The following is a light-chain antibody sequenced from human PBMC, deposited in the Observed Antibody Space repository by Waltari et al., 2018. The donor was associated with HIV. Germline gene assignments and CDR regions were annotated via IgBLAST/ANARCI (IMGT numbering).Light chain of an antibody. CDR3: QQYNNWPYT. Sequence: DIVLTQPPATLSVSPGERATLSCRASQSVSSNLAWYPQKPGQAPRLLVYGASTRATGVPARFSGSGSGTEFTLTITSLQSEDFAVYYCQQYNNWPYTFGQGTKLEIK. CDR2: GAS. J-gene: IGKJ2*01. V-gene: IGKV3-15*01. CDR1: QSVSSN.